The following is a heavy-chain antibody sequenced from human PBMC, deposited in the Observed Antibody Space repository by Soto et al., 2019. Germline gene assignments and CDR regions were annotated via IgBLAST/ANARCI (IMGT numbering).Heavy chain of an antibody. CDR2: IIPIFGTA. CDR1: GGTFSSYA. CDR3: ARSYVGYCSDGSCYPPVDY. Sequence: QVQLVQSGAEVKKPGSSVKVSCKASGGTFSSYAISWVRQAPGQGLEWMGGIIPIFGTANYAQKFQGRVTITADESTSTAYIELSSLRSEDTAVYYCARSYVGYCSDGSCYPPVDYWGQGTLVTVSS. J-gene: IGHJ4*02. D-gene: IGHD2-15*01. V-gene: IGHV1-69*12.